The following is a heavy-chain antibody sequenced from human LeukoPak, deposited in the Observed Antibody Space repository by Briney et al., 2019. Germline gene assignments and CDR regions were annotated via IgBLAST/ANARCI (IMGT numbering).Heavy chain of an antibody. V-gene: IGHV3-9*01. J-gene: IGHJ4*02. CDR3: ASGYDSSGSKGYFDY. CDR1: GFTFDDYA. Sequence: GGSLRLSCTASGFTFDDYAMHWVRQAPGKGLEWVSGISWNSGSIGYADSVKGRFTISRDNAKNSLYLQMNSLRAEDTALYYCASGYDSSGSKGYFDYWGQGTLVTVSS. CDR2: ISWNSGSI. D-gene: IGHD3-22*01.